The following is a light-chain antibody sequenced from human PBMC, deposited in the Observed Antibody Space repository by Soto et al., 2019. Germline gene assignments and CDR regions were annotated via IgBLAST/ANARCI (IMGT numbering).Light chain of an antibody. Sequence: EIVMTQSPATLSVSPGERATLSCRASQSVGSDLAWYQQKPGQAPRLVIYDIFTRATGVATRISGSGSGTQFTLTISCLQSEDLAVYYCQQRSNWPRVTSGGGTKVDIK. J-gene: IGKJ4*01. CDR3: QQRSNWPRVT. CDR2: DIF. V-gene: IGKV3D-15*01. CDR1: QSVGSD.